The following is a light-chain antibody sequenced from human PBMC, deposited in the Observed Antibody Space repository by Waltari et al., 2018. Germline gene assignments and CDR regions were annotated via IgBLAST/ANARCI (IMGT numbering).Light chain of an antibody. Sequence: EIVMTQSPATLSVSPGERASISCRASQSISSNLAWYQQRPGQAPRLLSYGASTRATGIPARFSGSGSGTEFTLTISSLQSEDFAVYYCQHYHNWPVTFGQGTRLEIK. CDR2: GAS. CDR3: QHYHNWPVT. CDR1: QSISSN. V-gene: IGKV3-15*01. J-gene: IGKJ5*01.